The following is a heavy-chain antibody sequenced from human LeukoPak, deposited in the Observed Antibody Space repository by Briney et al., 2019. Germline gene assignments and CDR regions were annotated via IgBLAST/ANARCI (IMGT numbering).Heavy chain of an antibody. D-gene: IGHD4-17*01. V-gene: IGHV4-39*01. CDR1: GGSISSSSYY. J-gene: IGHJ6*02. CDR3: ARQGTVTTYYYYYYGMDV. CDR2: IYYSGST. Sequence: TLSLTCTVSGGSISSSSYYWGWIRQPPGKGLEWIGSIYYSGSTYYNPSLKSRVTISVDTSKNQFSLKLSSVTAADTAVYYCARQGTVTTYYYYYYGMDVWGQGTTVTVSS.